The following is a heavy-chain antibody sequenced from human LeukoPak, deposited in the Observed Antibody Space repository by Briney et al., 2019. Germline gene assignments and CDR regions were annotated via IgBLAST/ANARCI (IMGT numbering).Heavy chain of an antibody. Sequence: PGGSLRLSCAASGFTFSSYAMSWVRQAPGKGLEWVSSITSSGAATYYADSVKGRFTISRDNSDNTLYLQMNSLRAEDTAVYYCAKDRPNYSGSNGHYYKLNGDCWGQGTLVTVSS. J-gene: IGHJ4*02. CDR3: AKDRPNYSGSNGHYYKLNGDC. CDR1: GFTFSSYA. D-gene: IGHD3-22*01. CDR2: ITSSGAAT. V-gene: IGHV3-23*01.